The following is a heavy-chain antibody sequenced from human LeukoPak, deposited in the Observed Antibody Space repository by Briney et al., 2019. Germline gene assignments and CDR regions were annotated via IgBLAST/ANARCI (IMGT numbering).Heavy chain of an antibody. J-gene: IGHJ5*02. CDR1: GASISSYY. D-gene: IGHD2-8*01. CDR2: SYYSGIT. V-gene: IGHV4-59*01. Sequence: SETLSLTCTAAGASISSYYWSWIRQPPGKGLEWTAYSYYSGITNYTPSLKSRVTISVDTAKKQFSLNLSSVTAADTAVYYCARWVSNWFDPWGQGTLVTVSS. CDR3: ARWVSNWFDP.